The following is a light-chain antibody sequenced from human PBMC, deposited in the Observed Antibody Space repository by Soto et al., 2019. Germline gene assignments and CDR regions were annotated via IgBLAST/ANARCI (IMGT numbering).Light chain of an antibody. CDR2: AAS. CDR1: QGISSY. J-gene: IGKJ2*01. Sequence: AIRMTQSPSSFSASTGDRVTITCRASQGISSYLAWYQQKPGKAPKLLIYAASTLQSGVPSRFSSSGSGTDFTLTISCLQSEDFATYYCQQYYSYQYTFGQGTKLEIK. V-gene: IGKV1-8*01. CDR3: QQYYSYQYT.